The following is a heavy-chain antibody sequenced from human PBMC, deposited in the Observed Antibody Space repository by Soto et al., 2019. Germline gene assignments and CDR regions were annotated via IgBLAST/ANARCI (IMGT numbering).Heavy chain of an antibody. V-gene: IGHV1-18*01. D-gene: IGHD3-22*01. Sequence: ASVKVSCKASGYTFTSYGISWVRRAPGQGLEWMGRISAYNGNTNYAQKLQGRVTMTTDTSTSTAYMELRSLRSDDTAVYYCARVSGSMIGVYFDYWGQGTLVTVSS. CDR2: ISAYNGNT. CDR3: ARVSGSMIGVYFDY. CDR1: GYTFTSYG. J-gene: IGHJ4*02.